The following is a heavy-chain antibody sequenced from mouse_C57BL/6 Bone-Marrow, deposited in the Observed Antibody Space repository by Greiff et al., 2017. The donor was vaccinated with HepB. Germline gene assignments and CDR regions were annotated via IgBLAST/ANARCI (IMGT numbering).Heavy chain of an antibody. CDR2: IRNKANGYTT. V-gene: IGHV7-3*01. J-gene: IGHJ4*01. CDR1: GFTFTDYY. CDR3: ARWYYGSSYDYAMDY. Sequence: EVKLMESGGGLVQPGGSLSLSCAASGFTFTDYYMSWVRQPPGKALEWLGFIRNKANGYTTEYSASVKGRFTISRDNSQSILYLQMNALRAEDSATYYGARWYYGSSYDYAMDYWGQGTSVTVSS. D-gene: IGHD1-1*01.